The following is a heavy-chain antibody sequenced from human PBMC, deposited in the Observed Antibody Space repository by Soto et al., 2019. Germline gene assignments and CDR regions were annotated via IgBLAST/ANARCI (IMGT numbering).Heavy chain of an antibody. D-gene: IGHD3-16*01. J-gene: IGHJ4*02. V-gene: IGHV3-23*01. CDR1: GFTFNTYI. CDR3: TKDRLGGAGNSHSYHS. CDR2: ISGSGGNT. Sequence: EVQLLESGGGLVQPGGSIRLSCAASGFTFNTYIMGWVRQAPGKGLEWVAAISGSGGNTYYADSVKGRFTISRDNSKSTLYLQLNSLRAEDTAVYFCTKDRLGGAGNSHSYHSWGQGNLVTVSS.